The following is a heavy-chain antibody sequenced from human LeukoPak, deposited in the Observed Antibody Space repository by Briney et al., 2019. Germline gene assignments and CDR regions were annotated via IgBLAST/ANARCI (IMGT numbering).Heavy chain of an antibody. CDR3: AKQEDIVVVPAAIRPPGYFDY. Sequence: GGPLRLSCAASGFTFSSYGMHWVRQAPGKGLEWVAFIRYDGSNKYYADSVKGRFTISRDNSKNTLYLQMNSLRAEDTAVYYCAKQEDIVVVPAAIRPPGYFDYCGQGTLVTVSS. CDR2: IRYDGSNK. V-gene: IGHV3-30*02. CDR1: GFTFSSYG. J-gene: IGHJ4*02. D-gene: IGHD2-2*01.